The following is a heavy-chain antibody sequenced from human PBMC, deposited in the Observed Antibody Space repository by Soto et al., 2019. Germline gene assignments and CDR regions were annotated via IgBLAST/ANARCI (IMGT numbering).Heavy chain of an antibody. D-gene: IGHD3-3*01. CDR3: ARVRTIFGVVYTPYYYYYGMDV. V-gene: IGHV4-34*01. J-gene: IGHJ6*02. Sequence: SETLSLTCAVYGGSFSGYYWSWIRQPPGKGLEWIGEINHSGSTNYNPSLKSRVTTSVDTSENQFSLKLSSVTAADTAVYYCARVRTIFGVVYTPYYYYYGMDVWGQGTTVTVSS. CDR2: INHSGST. CDR1: GGSFSGYY.